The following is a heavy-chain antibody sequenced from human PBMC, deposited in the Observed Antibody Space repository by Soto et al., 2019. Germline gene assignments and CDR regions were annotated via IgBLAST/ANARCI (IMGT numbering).Heavy chain of an antibody. CDR1: GGSIRSYY. CDR2: FYHSGNS. Sequence: XATLSFPCSVSGGSIRSYYWSWIRQSPEKGLGWIGYFYHSGNSNYNPSLKSRVTISVDTSKNQLSLSLRSVTAADTAVYFCARISSVDPYGYVNGGLDVWGQGTTVTVSS. V-gene: IGHV4-59*01. CDR3: ARISSVDPYGYVNGGLDV. J-gene: IGHJ6*02. D-gene: IGHD5-18*01.